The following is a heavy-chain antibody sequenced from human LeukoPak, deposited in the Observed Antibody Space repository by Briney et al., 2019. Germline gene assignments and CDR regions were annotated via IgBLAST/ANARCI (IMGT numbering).Heavy chain of an antibody. CDR2: ISDSGDST. CDR3: AKKMTITGWLYYSDY. Sequence: PGGSLRPSCAVSGFTFSSYAMSWVRQAPGRGLEWVSAISDSGDSTYYADSVKGRFTVSRDNSKNTLYLQMNSLRAEDTAVYYCAKKMTITGWLYYSDYWGQGTLVTVSS. V-gene: IGHV3-23*01. J-gene: IGHJ4*02. D-gene: IGHD5-24*01. CDR1: GFTFSSYA.